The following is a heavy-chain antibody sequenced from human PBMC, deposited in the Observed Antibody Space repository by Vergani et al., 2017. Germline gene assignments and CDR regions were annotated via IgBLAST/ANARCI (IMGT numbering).Heavy chain of an antibody. CDR2: ISSSSSYI. CDR1: GFTFSSYS. J-gene: IGHJ6*03. V-gene: IGHV3-21*05. D-gene: IGHD6-13*01. CDR3: ARDSGVSYSSSWYPHWYYYYYMDV. Sequence: EVQLVESGGGLVQPGGSLRLSCAASGFTFSSYSMNWVRQAPGKGLEWVSYISSSSSYIYYADSVKGRFTISRDNAKNSLYLQMNSLRAEDTAVYYCARDSGVSYSSSWYPHWYYYYYMDVWGKGTTVTVSS.